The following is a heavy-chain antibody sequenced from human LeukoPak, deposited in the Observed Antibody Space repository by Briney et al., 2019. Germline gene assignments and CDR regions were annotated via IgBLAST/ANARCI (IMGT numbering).Heavy chain of an antibody. V-gene: IGHV1-18*01. CDR1: GYSFTGFG. J-gene: IGHJ6*02. CDR3: ARDLWWSGTDYYYYGMDV. D-gene: IGHD3-3*01. CDR2: ISGYNGNT. Sequence: ASVKVSCKTSGYSFTGFGVSWVRQAPGQGLEWMGWISGYNGNTNYALNLQGRVTMTTDTSTSTAYMEVRSLRSDDTAVYYCARDLWWSGTDYYYYGMDVWGQGTTVTVSS.